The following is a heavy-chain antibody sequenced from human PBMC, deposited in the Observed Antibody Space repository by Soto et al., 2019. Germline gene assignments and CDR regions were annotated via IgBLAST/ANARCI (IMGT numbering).Heavy chain of an antibody. V-gene: IGHV4-34*01. CDR1: GGSFGGYY. J-gene: IGHJ6*03. CDR2: INHSGST. CDR3: ARVPRVVRRYYYYYYMDV. D-gene: IGHD3-10*01. Sequence: LSLTCAVYGGSFGGYYWSWIRQPPGKGLEWIGEINHSGSTNYNPSLKSRVTISVDTSKNQFSLKLSSVTAADSAVYYCARVPRVVRRYYYYYYMDVWGKGTTVTVSS.